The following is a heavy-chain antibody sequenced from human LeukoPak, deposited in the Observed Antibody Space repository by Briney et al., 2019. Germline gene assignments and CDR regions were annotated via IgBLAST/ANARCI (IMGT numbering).Heavy chain of an antibody. J-gene: IGHJ4*02. D-gene: IGHD7-27*01. CDR1: GFTFSNHA. CDR2: FSGSGDST. CDR3: ARRGPNWGFFDY. Sequence: GGSLRLSCAASGFTFSNHAMSWVRQAPGKGLGWVSTFSGSGDSTYYADSVKGRFTISGDNSKNTLYLQMNSLRAEDTAVYYCARRGPNWGFFDYWGRGTLVTVSS. V-gene: IGHV3-23*01.